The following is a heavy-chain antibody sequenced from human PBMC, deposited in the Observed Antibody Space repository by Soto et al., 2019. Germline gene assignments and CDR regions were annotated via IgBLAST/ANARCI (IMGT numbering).Heavy chain of an antibody. CDR3: ARPRFRGMDV. CDR2: IKEDGSEK. CDR1: GFRISNYF. J-gene: IGHJ6*02. D-gene: IGHD3-10*01. V-gene: IGHV3-7*03. Sequence: EVQLVESGGGLVQPGGSLRLSCVGSGFRISNYFMSWVRQAPGKGLEWVANIKEDGSEKYYVESVKGRFTISRDNAKNSLDLPVNSLGGEDTGVYYWARPRFRGMDVWGQGTTVTVSS.